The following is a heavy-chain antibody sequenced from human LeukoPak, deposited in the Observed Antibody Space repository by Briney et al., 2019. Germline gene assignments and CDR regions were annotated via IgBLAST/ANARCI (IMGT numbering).Heavy chain of an antibody. Sequence: GGSLRLSCAASGFPFSNYWMHWVRQAPGRGLEWVSRIKSDGSFTSYADSVKGRFTTSRDNAKNTLYLQMTSLRAEDTAVYYCARDMDTSGHFSWFDPWGQGARVTVSS. CDR2: IKSDGSFT. CDR3: ARDMDTSGHFSWFDP. D-gene: IGHD3-22*01. CDR1: GFPFSNYW. J-gene: IGHJ5*02. V-gene: IGHV3-74*01.